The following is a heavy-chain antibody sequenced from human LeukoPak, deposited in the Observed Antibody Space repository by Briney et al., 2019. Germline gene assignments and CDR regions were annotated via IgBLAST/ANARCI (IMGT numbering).Heavy chain of an antibody. CDR2: ISYDGINK. J-gene: IGHJ4*02. V-gene: IGHV3-30*03. D-gene: IGHD3-10*01. CDR3: ARDEVSPYYYSSGSYYEN. CDR1: GFTFSNYD. Sequence: PGGSLRLSCAASGFTFSNYDIHWVRQAPGKGLEWVAVISYDGINKYYADSVKGRFTISRDNSKNTLYLQMNSLRAEDTAVYYCARDEVSPYYYSSGSYYENWGQGTLVTVSS.